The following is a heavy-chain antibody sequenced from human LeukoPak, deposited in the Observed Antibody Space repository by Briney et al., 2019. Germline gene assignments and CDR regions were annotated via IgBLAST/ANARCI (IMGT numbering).Heavy chain of an antibody. D-gene: IGHD3-16*01. J-gene: IGHJ4*02. CDR2: ISYDGSNK. V-gene: IGHV3-30*18. CDR1: GFTFSSYA. CDR3: AKIFVWGIFYKSTPDY. Sequence: PGGSLRLSWAASGFTFSSYAMHWVRQAPGKGLEWVAVISYDGSNKYYADSVKGRFTISRDNSKNTLYLQMNSLRAEDTAVYYCAKIFVWGIFYKSTPDYWGRGPLVTFSS.